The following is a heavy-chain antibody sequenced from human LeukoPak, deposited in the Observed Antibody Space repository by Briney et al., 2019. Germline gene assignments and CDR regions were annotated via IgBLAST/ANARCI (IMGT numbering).Heavy chain of an antibody. J-gene: IGHJ4*01. V-gene: IGHV4-4*02. CDR2: IYHDRTT. CDR3: VGRGLYGGTWLFEY. CDR1: ADSITAPKW. D-gene: IGHD2-8*01. Sequence: SETLSLTCTVSADSITAPKWWSWVRQAPGEGLEWIGEIYHDRTTSFNPSLKSRLIISVDKSANQVFLNPNSGSATDTAGNYWVGRGLYGGTWLFEYWGQGALVTVSS.